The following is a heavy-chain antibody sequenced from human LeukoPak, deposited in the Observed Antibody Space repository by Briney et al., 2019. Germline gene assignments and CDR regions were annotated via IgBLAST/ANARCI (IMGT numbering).Heavy chain of an antibody. CDR1: GGSFSGYY. J-gene: IGHJ4*02. Sequence: SETLSLTCAVYGGSFSGYYWSWIRQPPGKGLEWIGEINHSGSTNYNPSLKSRVTISVDTSKNQFSLKLSSVTAADTAVYYCARGRGGHSGYAMWNPIDYWGQGTLVTVSS. D-gene: IGHD5-12*01. V-gene: IGHV4-34*01. CDR3: ARGRGGHSGYAMWNPIDY. CDR2: INHSGST.